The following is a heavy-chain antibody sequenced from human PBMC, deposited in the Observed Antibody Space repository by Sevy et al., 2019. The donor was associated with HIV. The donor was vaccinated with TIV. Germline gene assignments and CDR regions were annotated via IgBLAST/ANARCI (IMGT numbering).Heavy chain of an antibody. CDR2: IRYDGNNT. J-gene: IGHJ4*02. Sequence: GGSLRLSCTASGFTFRNYGMHWVRQAPGKGLEWVAFIRYDGNNTYYEGSVKGRFTISRDNSKNTLYLQMNSLRAEDTSVYYCAKDESHCGGECHPTFFDYWGQGSLVTVSS. D-gene: IGHD2-21*01. V-gene: IGHV3-30*02. CDR1: GFTFRNYG. CDR3: AKDESHCGGECHPTFFDY.